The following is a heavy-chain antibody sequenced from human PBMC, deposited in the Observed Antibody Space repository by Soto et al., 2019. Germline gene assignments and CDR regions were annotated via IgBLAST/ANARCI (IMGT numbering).Heavy chain of an antibody. D-gene: IGHD3-16*01. CDR2: INHSGST. J-gene: IGHJ6*02. CDR1: CGSFSGYY. V-gene: IGHV4-34*01. Sequence: PSETLSLTCAVYCGSFSGYYWSWIRQPPGKGLEWIGEINHSGSTNYNPSLKSRVTISVDTSKNQFSLKLSSVTAADTAVYYCARGLWGRYYYGMDVWGQGTTVTVSS. CDR3: ARGLWGRYYYGMDV.